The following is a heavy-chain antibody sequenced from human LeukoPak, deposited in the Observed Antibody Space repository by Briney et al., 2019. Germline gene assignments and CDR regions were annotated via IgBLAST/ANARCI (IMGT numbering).Heavy chain of an antibody. CDR3: ARDGSSGWYYFDY. V-gene: IGHV4-61*01. J-gene: IGHJ4*02. CDR1: GGSISSGNHY. CDR2: IYYSGST. Sequence: SETLSLTCTVSGGSISSGNHYWSWIRQPPGKGLEWIGYIYYSGSTKYNPSLKSRVTISVDTSKNQFSLKLSSVTAADTAVYYCARDGSSGWYYFDYWGQGTLVTVSS. D-gene: IGHD6-19*01.